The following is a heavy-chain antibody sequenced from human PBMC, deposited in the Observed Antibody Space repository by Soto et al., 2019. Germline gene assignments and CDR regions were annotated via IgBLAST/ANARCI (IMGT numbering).Heavy chain of an antibody. Sequence: QVQLVESGGGVVQPGRSLRLSCVVSGFTFRSHGMHWVRQAPGKGLEWVAVVTYESNTYYADSVKGRFTISRDNSKNTLYLQMNSLKPEDTAVYYCAKEGYSGWYGDYWGRGTQVTVSS. D-gene: IGHD6-19*01. J-gene: IGHJ4*02. CDR3: AKEGYSGWYGDY. CDR2: VTYESNT. CDR1: GFTFRSHG. V-gene: IGHV3-30*18.